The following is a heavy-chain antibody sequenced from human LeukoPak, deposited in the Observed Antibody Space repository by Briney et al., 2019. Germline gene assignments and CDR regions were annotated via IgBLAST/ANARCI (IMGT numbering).Heavy chain of an antibody. CDR2: IIPIFGTA. Sequence: GASVKVSCKASGGTFSSYAISWVRQAPGQGLEWMGGIIPIFGTANYAQKFQGRVTITADESTSTAYMELSSLRSEDTAVYYCARLGGWFGELFPSPYYYYYMDVWGKGTTVTVSS. CDR3: ARLGGWFGELFPSPYYYYYMDV. V-gene: IGHV1-69*13. J-gene: IGHJ6*03. D-gene: IGHD3-10*01. CDR1: GGTFSSYA.